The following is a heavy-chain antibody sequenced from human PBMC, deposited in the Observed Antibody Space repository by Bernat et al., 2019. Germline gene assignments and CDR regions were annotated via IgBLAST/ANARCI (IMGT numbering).Heavy chain of an antibody. CDR1: GFSFSDSA. J-gene: IGHJ6*02. D-gene: IGHD6-13*01. CDR3: ARDPVTSSSWYDRPYYYGMDV. V-gene: IGHV3-73*01. CDR2: VRSKANNYAV. Sequence: EVQLVESGGGLVQPGGSLKLSCAASGFSFSDSALSWVRQASGKGLEWVGRVRSKANNYAVVYAASLKGRFLISRDDSKSTAYLQMNSLRAEDTAVYYCARDPVTSSSWYDRPYYYGMDVWGQGTTVTVSS.